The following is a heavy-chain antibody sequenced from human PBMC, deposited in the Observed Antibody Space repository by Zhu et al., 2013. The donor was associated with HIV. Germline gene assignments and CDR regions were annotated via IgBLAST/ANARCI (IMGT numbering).Heavy chain of an antibody. CDR3: AREIVVLLGAFDM. V-gene: IGHV1-46*01. D-gene: IGHD2-2*01. J-gene: IGHJ3*02. CDR2: INPNGGST. Sequence: QVQLVQSGAEVRKPGASVNVSCKALGYTFTSYYIHWVRQAPGQELEWMGIINPNGGSTSYAQKFQGRVTMTRDTSTSTVYMELNSLRSEDTAVYYCAREIVVLLGAFDMWGHGTLVSVSS. CDR1: GYTFTSYY.